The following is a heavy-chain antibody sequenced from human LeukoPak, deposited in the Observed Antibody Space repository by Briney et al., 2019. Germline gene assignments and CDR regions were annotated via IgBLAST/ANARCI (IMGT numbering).Heavy chain of an antibody. CDR1: GFTFSSYA. CDR3: ARDHGDPVLGAFDI. V-gene: IGHV3-53*01. D-gene: IGHD4-17*01. J-gene: IGHJ3*02. Sequence: GGSLRLSCAASGFTFSSYAMSWVRQAPGKGLEWVSVIYSGGSTYYADSVKGRFTISRDNSKNTLYLQMNSLRAEDTAVYYCARDHGDPVLGAFDIWGQGTMVTVSS. CDR2: IYSGGST.